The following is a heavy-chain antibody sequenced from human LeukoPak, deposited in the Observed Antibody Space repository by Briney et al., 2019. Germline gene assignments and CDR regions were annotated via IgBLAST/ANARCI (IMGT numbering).Heavy chain of an antibody. J-gene: IGHJ3*02. D-gene: IGHD5-24*01. CDR3: SLGDGYNSGDAFDI. CDR2: ILYDGSNK. CDR1: GFTFSSHG. Sequence: PGGSLRLSCAASGFTFSSHGMHWIRQAPGKGLEWVAFILYDGSNKYYADSVKGRFTISRDNSKNTLYLQMNSLRAEDTAVYYCSLGDGYNSGDAFDIWGQGTMVTVSS. V-gene: IGHV3-30*02.